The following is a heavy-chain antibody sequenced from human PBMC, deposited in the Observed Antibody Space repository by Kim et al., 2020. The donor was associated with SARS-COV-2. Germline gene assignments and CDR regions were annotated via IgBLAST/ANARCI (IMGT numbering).Heavy chain of an antibody. V-gene: IGHV4-39*01. D-gene: IGHD3-16*01. CDR3: VRRGPLSPDWFDP. J-gene: IGHJ5*02. Sequence: DPSLESRVTISVDTSKNQFSLKLSSVTAADTAVYYGVRRGPLSPDWFDPWGQGTLVTVSS.